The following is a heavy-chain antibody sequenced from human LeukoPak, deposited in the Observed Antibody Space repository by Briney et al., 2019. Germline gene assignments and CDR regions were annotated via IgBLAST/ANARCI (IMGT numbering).Heavy chain of an antibody. J-gene: IGHJ4*02. Sequence: GGSLRLSCAASGFTFSSYGMSWVRQAPGKGLEWVPAISGSGGSTYYADSVKGRFTISRDNSKNTLYLQMNSLRAEDTAVYYCATSPNYVWGSYRRDSYFDYWGQGTLVTVSS. CDR3: ATSPNYVWGSYRRDSYFDY. D-gene: IGHD3-16*02. V-gene: IGHV3-23*01. CDR1: GFTFSSYG. CDR2: ISGSGGST.